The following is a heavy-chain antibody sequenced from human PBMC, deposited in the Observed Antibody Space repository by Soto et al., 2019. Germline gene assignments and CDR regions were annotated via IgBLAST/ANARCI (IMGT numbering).Heavy chain of an antibody. D-gene: IGHD6-13*01. CDR2: TRAKSNSYIT. J-gene: IGHJ4*02. CDR1: GFILTDHY. Sequence: EVQLVESGGGLVQPGGSLRLSCAASGFILTDHYMDWVRQAPGKGLEWVGRTRAKSNSYITEYAASVKGRFTISRDLSQNSLSLQMNSLKIEDTAMYFCARVMYSSSWYWLDYWGQGTLVTVSS. V-gene: IGHV3-72*01. CDR3: ARVMYSSSWYWLDY.